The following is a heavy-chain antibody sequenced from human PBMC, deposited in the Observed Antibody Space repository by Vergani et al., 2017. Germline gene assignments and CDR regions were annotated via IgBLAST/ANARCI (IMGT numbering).Heavy chain of an antibody. Sequence: QVQLQESGPGLVKPSQTLSLTCTVSGGSISSGSYSWSWIRQPPGKGLEWIGYINHSGSTNYNPSLKSRVTISVDTSKNQFSLKLSSVTAADTAVYYCARGRSSGWPSAFDIWGQGTMVTVSS. J-gene: IGHJ3*02. CDR2: INHSGST. CDR1: GGSISSGSYS. V-gene: IGHV4-30-2*01. D-gene: IGHD6-19*01. CDR3: ARGRSSGWPSAFDI.